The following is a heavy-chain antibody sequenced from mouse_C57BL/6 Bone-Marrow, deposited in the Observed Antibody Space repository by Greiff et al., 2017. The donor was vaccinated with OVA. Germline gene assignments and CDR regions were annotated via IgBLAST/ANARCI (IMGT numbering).Heavy chain of an antibody. CDR2: IDPENGDT. CDR1: GFNIKDDY. D-gene: IGHD1-1*02. Sequence: EVKLQESGAELVRPGASVKLSCTASGFNIKDDYMHWVKQRPEQGLEWIGWIDPENGDTEYASKFQGKATITADTSSNTAYLQLSSLTSEDTAVYYCTLNGQFAYWGQGTLVTVSA. CDR3: TLNGQFAY. V-gene: IGHV14-4*01. J-gene: IGHJ3*01.